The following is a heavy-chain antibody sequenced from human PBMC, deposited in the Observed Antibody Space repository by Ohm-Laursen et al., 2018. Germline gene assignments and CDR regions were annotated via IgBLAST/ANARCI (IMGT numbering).Heavy chain of an antibody. J-gene: IGHJ4*02. Sequence: SVKVSCKASGYTFTGYYMHWVRQAPGQGLEWMGWINPNSGGTNYAQKFQGRVTMTRDTSISTAYMELSRLRSDDTAVYYCANLRDTAMVADYWGQGTLVTVSS. CDR1: GYTFTGYY. D-gene: IGHD5-18*01. CDR2: INPNSGGT. CDR3: ANLRDTAMVADY. V-gene: IGHV1-2*02.